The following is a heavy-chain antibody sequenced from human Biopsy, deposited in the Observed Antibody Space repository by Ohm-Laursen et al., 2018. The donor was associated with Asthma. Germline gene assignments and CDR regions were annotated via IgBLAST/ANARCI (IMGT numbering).Heavy chain of an antibody. J-gene: IGHJ6*02. CDR2: INAGNGNT. CDR1: GYTFINYA. CDR3: AREPINVLTGEFDYGMDV. Sequence: ASVKVSCKVSGYTFINYAIHWVRQAPGQRLEWMGWINAGNGNTKYSQKFQGRVTITRDTSANTIYLELTRLTYEDTAVFYCAREPINVLTGEFDYGMDVWGQGTTVIVSS. D-gene: IGHD3-9*01. V-gene: IGHV1-3*01.